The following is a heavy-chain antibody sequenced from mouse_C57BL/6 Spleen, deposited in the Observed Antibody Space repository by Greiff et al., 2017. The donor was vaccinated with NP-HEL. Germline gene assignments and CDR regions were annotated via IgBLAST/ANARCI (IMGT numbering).Heavy chain of an antibody. V-gene: IGHV5-17*01. J-gene: IGHJ4*01. CDR1: GFTFSDYG. D-gene: IGHD3-2*02. Sequence: EVHLVESGGGLVKPGGSLKLSCAASGFTFSDYGMHWVRQAPEKGLEWVAYISSGSSTIYYADTVKGRFTISRDNAKNTLFLQMTSLRSEDTAMYYCARPTAQALAYAMDYWGQGTSVTVSS. CDR2: ISSGSSTI. CDR3: ARPTAQALAYAMDY.